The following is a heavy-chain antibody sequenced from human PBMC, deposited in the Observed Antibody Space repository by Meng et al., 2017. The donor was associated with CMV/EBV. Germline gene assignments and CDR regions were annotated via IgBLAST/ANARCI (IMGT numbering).Heavy chain of an antibody. J-gene: IGHJ5*02. CDR1: GGTFSSNA. V-gene: IGHV1-69*10. Sequence: SVKVSCKASGGTFSSNAISWVRQAPGQGLEWMGGIIPILGIANYAQKFQGRVTITADKSTSTAYMELSSLRSEDTAVYYCARFQLPGPHNWFDPWGQGTLVTVSS. CDR2: IIPILGIA. D-gene: IGHD2-2*01. CDR3: ARFQLPGPHNWFDP.